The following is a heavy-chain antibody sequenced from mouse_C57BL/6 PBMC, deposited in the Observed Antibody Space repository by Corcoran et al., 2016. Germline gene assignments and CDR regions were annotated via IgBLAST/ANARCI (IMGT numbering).Heavy chain of an antibody. CDR2: INPNNGGT. D-gene: IGHD2-4*01. Sequence: EVQLQQSGPELVKPGASVKISCKASGYTFTDYYMNWVKQSHGKSLEWIGDINPNNGGTSYNQKFKGKATLTVDKSSSTAYMELRSLTSEDSAVYYCARIYDYDVDYFDYWGQGTTLTVSS. V-gene: IGHV1-26*01. CDR1: GYTFTDYY. CDR3: ARIYDYDVDYFDY. J-gene: IGHJ2*01.